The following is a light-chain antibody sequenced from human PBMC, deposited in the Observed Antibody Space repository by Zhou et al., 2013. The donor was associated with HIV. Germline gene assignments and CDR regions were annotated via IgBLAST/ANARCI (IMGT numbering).Light chain of an antibody. CDR1: QDISKY. V-gene: IGKV1-33*01. J-gene: IGKJ2*01. CDR3: QQYNGYPYT. CDR2: DAS. Sequence: DIQMTQSPSSLSASVGDRVTITCQASQDISKYLNWYQQKPGKAPRLLIFDASNLETGVPSRLSGSGSGTEFTLTISSLQPDDFATYYCQQYNGYPYTFGQGTKLDVK.